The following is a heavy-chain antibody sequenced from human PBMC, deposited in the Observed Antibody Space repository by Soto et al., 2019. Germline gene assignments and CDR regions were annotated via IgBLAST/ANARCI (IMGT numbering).Heavy chain of an antibody. Sequence: EASVKVSCKASGGTFSSYTISWVRQAPGQGLEWMGRIIPILGIANYAQKIQGRVTITADKSTSTAYMELSSLRSEDTAVYYCARGPMVRGVIKPHYYYYMDVWGKGTTVTVSS. CDR3: ARGPMVRGVIKPHYYYYMDV. J-gene: IGHJ6*03. D-gene: IGHD3-10*01. CDR2: IIPILGIA. V-gene: IGHV1-69*02. CDR1: GGTFSSYT.